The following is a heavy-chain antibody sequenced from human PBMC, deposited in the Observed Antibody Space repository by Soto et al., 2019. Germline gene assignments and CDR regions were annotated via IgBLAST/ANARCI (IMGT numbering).Heavy chain of an antibody. CDR2: TYYRSKWYN. Sequence: QVQLQQSGPGLVKPSQTLSLTCAISGDSVSSNSAAWNWIRHSPSRGLEWLGRTYYRSKWYNHYAVTMRSRITINPDTTKNQFYLPLISATPEETAVYYCATCRFDYWGQGTLVTVSA. J-gene: IGHJ4*02. V-gene: IGHV6-1*01. CDR3: ATCRFDY. CDR1: GDSVSSNSAA.